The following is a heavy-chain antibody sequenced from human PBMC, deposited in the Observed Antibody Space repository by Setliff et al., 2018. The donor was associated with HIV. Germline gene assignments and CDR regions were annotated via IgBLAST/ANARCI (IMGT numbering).Heavy chain of an antibody. CDR1: GGSISSSRYY. J-gene: IGHJ4*02. Sequence: ETLSLTCTVSGGSISSSRYYWGWIRQPPGKGLEWIASIYFSGNTRYNPSLNSRISISVDMSKNKFSLKLSSLTAADTAVYYCARGGLGVVTSFDSWGPGTLVTVS. CDR2: IYFSGNT. D-gene: IGHD3-3*01. V-gene: IGHV4-39*07. CDR3: ARGGLGVVTSFDS.